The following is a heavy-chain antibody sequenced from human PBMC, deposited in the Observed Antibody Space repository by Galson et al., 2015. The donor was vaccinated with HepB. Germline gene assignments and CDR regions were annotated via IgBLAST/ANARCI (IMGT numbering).Heavy chain of an antibody. D-gene: IGHD6-19*01. V-gene: IGHV3-53*01. J-gene: IGHJ4*02. Sequence: SLRLSCAASGFTVSSNYMSWVRQAPGKGLEWVSVIYSGGSTYYADSVKGRFTISRDNSENTLYLQMNSLRAEGTAVYYCARHSSGWYWGQGTLVTVSS. CDR1: GFTVSSNY. CDR3: ARHSSGWY. CDR2: IYSGGST.